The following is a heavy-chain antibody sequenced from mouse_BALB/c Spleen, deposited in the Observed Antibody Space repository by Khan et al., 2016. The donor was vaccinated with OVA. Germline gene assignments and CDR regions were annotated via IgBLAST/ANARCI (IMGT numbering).Heavy chain of an antibody. CDR1: GFSLTSYG. J-gene: IGHJ1*01. CDR2: IWAGGST. CDR3: ARYNGNYGWYFDV. V-gene: IGHV2-9*02. Sequence: QVQLQQSGPAMVAPSQSLSITCTVSGFSLTSYGVHWVRQPPGKGLEWLGVIWAGGSTNYNSALMSRLRISKDNSKSQVFLKMNSLQTDDTAMYYCARYNGNYGWYFDVWGAGTTVTVSS. D-gene: IGHD2-1*01.